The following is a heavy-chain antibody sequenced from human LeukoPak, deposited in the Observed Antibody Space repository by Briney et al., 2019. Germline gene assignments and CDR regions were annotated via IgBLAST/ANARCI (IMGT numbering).Heavy chain of an antibody. D-gene: IGHD1-7*01. CDR3: ARGPGNYTPGNWFDP. CDR2: IYISGST. J-gene: IGHJ5*02. V-gene: IGHV4-4*07. CDR1: GASISSYF. Sequence: SETLSLTCTVSGASISSYFWSWIRLPPGKGLEWIVRIYISGSTNQNPSLKSRVTMSVDTSKNQYSLKLSSVTAADTAVYYCARGPGNYTPGNWFDPWGQGILVTVSS.